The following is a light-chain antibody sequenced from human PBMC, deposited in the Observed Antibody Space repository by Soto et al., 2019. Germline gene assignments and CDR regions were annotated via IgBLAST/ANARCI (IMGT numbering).Light chain of an antibody. V-gene: IGLV2-14*01. CDR1: SSDVGGYNY. Sequence: QSALTQPASVSGSPGQSITISCTGTSSDVGGYNYVSWYQQHPGKAPKLMIYDVSNRPSGVSNRFSGSKSANTASLTISGLQAEDEADYYCSSYRSSSTSYVFGTGTQLTVL. CDR3: SSYRSSSTSYV. J-gene: IGLJ1*01. CDR2: DVS.